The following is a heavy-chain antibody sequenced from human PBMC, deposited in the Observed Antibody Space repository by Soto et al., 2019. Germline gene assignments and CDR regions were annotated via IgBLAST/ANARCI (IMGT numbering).Heavy chain of an antibody. Sequence: SETLSLTCAVYGGSFSGYYWSWIRQPPGKGLEWIGEINHSGSTNYNPSLKSRVTISVDTSKNQFSLKLSSVTAADTAVYYCARTGESQNYGDYVDYWGQGTLVTVSS. CDR2: INHSGST. J-gene: IGHJ4*02. V-gene: IGHV4-34*01. D-gene: IGHD4-17*01. CDR1: GGSFSGYY. CDR3: ARTGESQNYGDYVDY.